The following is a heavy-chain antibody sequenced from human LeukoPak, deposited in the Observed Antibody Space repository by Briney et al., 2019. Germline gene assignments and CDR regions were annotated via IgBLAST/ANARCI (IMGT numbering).Heavy chain of an antibody. J-gene: IGHJ4*02. CDR3: AKGGGGGLDY. Sequence: GGSLRLSCAASGFTFDDYAMHWVRQAPGKGVEGGAGISWSSGSIDYADSVKGRFTISRHNAKTSLYLQMNSLSAEDMALYYCAKGGGGGLDYWGQGTLVTVSS. D-gene: IGHD3-16*01. CDR1: GFTFDDYA. CDR2: ISWSSGSI. V-gene: IGHV3-9*03.